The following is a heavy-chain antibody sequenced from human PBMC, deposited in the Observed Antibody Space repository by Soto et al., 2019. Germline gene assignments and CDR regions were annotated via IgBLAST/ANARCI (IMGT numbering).Heavy chain of an antibody. D-gene: IGHD2-15*01. V-gene: IGHV4-39*01. Sequence: SETLSLTCSVSGYSVTSSDYYWAWIRQPPGEGLEWIGSMFYSGLTYYNPSLKGRVTLSVGTSKNQFSVRLNSVTAADTAVYYCAPLSVSLSGPYGIHVWGQGTTVTVSS. CDR1: GYSVTSSDYY. CDR3: APLSVSLSGPYGIHV. J-gene: IGHJ6*02. CDR2: MFYSGLT.